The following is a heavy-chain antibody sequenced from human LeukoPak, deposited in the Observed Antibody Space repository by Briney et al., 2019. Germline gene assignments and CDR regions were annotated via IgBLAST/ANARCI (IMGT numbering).Heavy chain of an antibody. Sequence: SETLSLTCTDSGGSISSGPYYCGWIRQPPGKGLEWIGTIYYSGSTYYNPSLTSRVTISVDTSKNQFSLALSSVTAADTAVYYCARQYWRFGTNYFDYWGPGTLVTVSS. J-gene: IGHJ4*02. CDR3: ARQYWRFGTNYFDY. CDR2: IYYSGST. D-gene: IGHD3-10*01. CDR1: GGSISSGPYY. V-gene: IGHV4-39*01.